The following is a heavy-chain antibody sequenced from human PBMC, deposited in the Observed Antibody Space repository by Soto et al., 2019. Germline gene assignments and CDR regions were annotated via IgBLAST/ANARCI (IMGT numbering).Heavy chain of an antibody. D-gene: IGHD6-13*01. CDR1: GFTFSDHY. Sequence: EVQLVESGGGLVQPGGSLRLSCAASGFTFSDHYMDWVRQAPGKGLEWVGRIRDKAHSYTTEYAASVKGRFSISRDDSRNSLYLQMNSLKIEDTAVFYCARVTIAGAGTPPYYYDHWGQGTLVTVSS. J-gene: IGHJ4*02. CDR3: ARVTIAGAGTPPYYYDH. V-gene: IGHV3-72*01. CDR2: IRDKAHSYTT.